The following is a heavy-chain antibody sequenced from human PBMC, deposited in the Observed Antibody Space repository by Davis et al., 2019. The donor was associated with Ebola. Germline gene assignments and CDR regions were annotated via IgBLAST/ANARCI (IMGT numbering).Heavy chain of an antibody. CDR2: ISSSSSYI. V-gene: IGHV3-21*01. J-gene: IGHJ4*02. CDR3: AGGLRGYYDSSGDYFDY. Sequence: PGGSLRLSCAASGFTFSSYSMNWVRQAPGKGLEWVSSISSSSSYIYYADSVKGRFTISRDNAKNSLYLQMNSLRAEDTAVYYCAGGLRGYYDSSGDYFDYWGQGTLVTVSS. D-gene: IGHD3-22*01. CDR1: GFTFSSYS.